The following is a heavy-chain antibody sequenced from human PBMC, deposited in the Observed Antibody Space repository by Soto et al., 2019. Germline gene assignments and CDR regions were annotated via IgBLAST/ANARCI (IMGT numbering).Heavy chain of an antibody. CDR1: KFTVSSNY. CDR3: ARVLTTLWFGESPDLGWFDP. D-gene: IGHD3-10*01. V-gene: IGHV3-66*01. CDR2: IYRGGST. Sequence: EVQLVESGGDLVQPGGSLRLSCAASKFTVSSNYMSWVRQAPGKGLEWVSVIYRGGSTYYADSVKGRFTISRDNYKNTLYLQMNSLRAEDTAVYYCARVLTTLWFGESPDLGWFDPWGQGTLVTVSS. J-gene: IGHJ5*02.